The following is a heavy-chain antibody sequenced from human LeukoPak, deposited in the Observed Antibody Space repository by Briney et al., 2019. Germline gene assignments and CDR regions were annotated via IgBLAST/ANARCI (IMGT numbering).Heavy chain of an antibody. V-gene: IGHV4-59*01. CDR1: GGSISSYY. CDR2: IYYSGST. CDR3: ARTRRGDFWSGYSYYFDY. J-gene: IGHJ4*02. Sequence: SETLSLTCTVSGGSISSYYWSWIRQPPGKGLEWIGYIYYSGSTNYNPSLKSRVTISVDTSKNQFSLKLSSVTAADTAVYYCARTRRGDFWSGYSYYFDYWGQGTLVTVSS. D-gene: IGHD3-3*01.